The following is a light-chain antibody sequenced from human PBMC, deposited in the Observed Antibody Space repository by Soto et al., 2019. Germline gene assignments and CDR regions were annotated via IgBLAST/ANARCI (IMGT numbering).Light chain of an antibody. J-gene: IGLJ1*01. V-gene: IGLV2-14*03. CDR3: TSYTTSSTQV. Sequence: VLTQPASVSGSPGQSITISCTGTSSDVGGYNYVSWYQQHPGKAPKLMIYDVSNRPSGVSNRFSGSKSGNTASLTISGLQAEDEADYYCTSYTTSSTQVFGTGTKVTVL. CDR1: SSDVGGYNY. CDR2: DVS.